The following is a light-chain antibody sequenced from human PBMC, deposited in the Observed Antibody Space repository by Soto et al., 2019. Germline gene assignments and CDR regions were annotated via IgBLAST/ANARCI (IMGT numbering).Light chain of an antibody. CDR2: AAS. J-gene: IGKJ4*01. Sequence: DIQMTQSPSSLSSSVGDRVTITCRASQIIINFLHWYQQKPGKSPNLLIYAASSLQSGVPSRFSGSGSGTDFTLTISSLQPEDFATYYCQQSYGTPLTFGGGTKVEI. CDR1: QIIINF. CDR3: QQSYGTPLT. V-gene: IGKV1-39*01.